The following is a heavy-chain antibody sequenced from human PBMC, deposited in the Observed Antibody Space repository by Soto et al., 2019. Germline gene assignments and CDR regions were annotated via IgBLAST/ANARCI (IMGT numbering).Heavy chain of an antibody. CDR1: GFTFSSYG. D-gene: IGHD6-19*01. Sequence: QVQLVESGGGVVQPGRSLRLSCAASGFTFSSYGMHWVRQAPGKGLEWVAVISYDGSNKYYADSVKGRFTISRDNSKNTLYLQMNSLRAEDTAVYYWAKVGGYSSGWYSDYWGQGTLVTVSS. J-gene: IGHJ4*02. CDR3: AKVGGYSSGWYSDY. CDR2: ISYDGSNK. V-gene: IGHV3-30*18.